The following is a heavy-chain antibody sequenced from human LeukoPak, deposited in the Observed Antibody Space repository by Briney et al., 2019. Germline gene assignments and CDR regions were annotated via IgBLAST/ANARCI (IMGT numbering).Heavy chain of an antibody. CDR1: GYTFSDFTDYH. CDR2: LNPKIGDT. D-gene: IGHD3-16*01. CDR3: VRDFWGTYDY. Sequence: ASVKVSCKASGYTFSDFTDYHLHWVRQAPGQGLEWVGRLNPKIGDTYYAKRFQARVTVTGDTSINTAYMELSSLRSDDTAMYYCVRDFWGTYDYWGQGTLVTVSS. J-gene: IGHJ4*02. V-gene: IGHV1-2*06.